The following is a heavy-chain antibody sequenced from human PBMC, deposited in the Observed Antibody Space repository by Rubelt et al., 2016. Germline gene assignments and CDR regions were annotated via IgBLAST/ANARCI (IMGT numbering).Heavy chain of an antibody. D-gene: IGHD6-19*01. CDR3: ATTGRAPWLDLAIDY. CDR1: GGSLSAHY. V-gene: IGHV4-34*02. CDR2: THHSGHT. J-gene: IGHJ4*02. Sequence: QVQLQQWGAGLQKPSETLSLTCGVHGGSLSAHYWSWIRQPPGKGLEWIGETHHSGHTNYNPSIKSRVTPSVDTSKNQFSRKLGSVTAADTAVYYCATTGRAPWLDLAIDYWGQGTLVTVSS.